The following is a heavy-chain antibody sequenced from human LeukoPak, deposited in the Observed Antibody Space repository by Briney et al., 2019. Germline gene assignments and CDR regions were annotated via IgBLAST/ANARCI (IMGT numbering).Heavy chain of an antibody. CDR3: AREGQQLVRGGFDY. V-gene: IGHV6-1*01. J-gene: IGHJ4*02. CDR2: TYYRSKWYN. D-gene: IGHD6-13*01. CDR1: GDSVSSNSAA. Sequence: SQTLSLTCAISGDSVSSNSAAWNWIRHSPSRGLEWLGRTYYRSKWYNDYAVSVKSRITINPDTSKNQFSLQLNSVTPEDTAVYYCAREGQQLVRGGFDYWGQGTLVTVSS.